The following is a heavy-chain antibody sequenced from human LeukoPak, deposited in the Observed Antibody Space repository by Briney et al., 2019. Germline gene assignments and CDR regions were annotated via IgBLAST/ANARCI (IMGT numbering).Heavy chain of an antibody. CDR1: GYTLTGYY. J-gene: IGHJ6*02. V-gene: IGHV1-18*04. CDR3: ARDAISWTSDIYYYYGMDV. D-gene: IGHD2-15*01. Sequence: GASVKVSCKASGYTLTGYYMHWVRQAPGQGLEWLGWISVNNGNTQYAQSLQGRVIMTTDTSTNTAYMELRSLRSDDTAVYYCARDAISWTSDIYYYYGMDVWGQGTTVTVSS. CDR2: ISVNNGNT.